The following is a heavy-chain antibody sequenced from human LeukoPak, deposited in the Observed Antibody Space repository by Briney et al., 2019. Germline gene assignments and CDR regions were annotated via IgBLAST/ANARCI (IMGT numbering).Heavy chain of an antibody. CDR2: IYYSGST. D-gene: IGHD1-26*01. V-gene: IGHV4-59*08. J-gene: IGHJ4*02. Sequence: PSETLSLTCTVSGGSISSYYWSWIRQPPGKGLEWIGYIYYSGSTNYNPSLKSRVTISVDTSKNQFSLKLSSVTAADTAVYYCARIRLTSGSYIDYWGQGTLVTVSS. CDR3: ARIRLTSGSYIDY. CDR1: GGSISSYY.